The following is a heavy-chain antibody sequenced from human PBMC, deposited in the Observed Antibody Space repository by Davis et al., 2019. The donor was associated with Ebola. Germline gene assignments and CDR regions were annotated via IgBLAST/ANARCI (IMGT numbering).Heavy chain of an antibody. Sequence: PSETLSLTCTVSGGSISSYYWSWIRQPPGKGLEWIGYIYYSGSTNYNPSLKSRVTISVDTSKNQFSLKLSSVTAADTAVYYCARRVDTDYYYGMDVWGQGTTVTVSS. CDR3: ARRVDTDYYYGMDV. J-gene: IGHJ6*02. CDR2: IYYSGST. CDR1: GGSISSYY. V-gene: IGHV4-59*08. D-gene: IGHD5-18*01.